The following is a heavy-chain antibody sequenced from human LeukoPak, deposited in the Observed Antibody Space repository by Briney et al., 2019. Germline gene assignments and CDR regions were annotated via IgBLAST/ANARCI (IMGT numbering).Heavy chain of an antibody. CDR2: IKQDGSEK. Sequence: GGSQRLSCAASGFTFSSYRMSWVRQAPGKGLEWVANIKQDGSEKHYVDSVKGRFTISRDNAKNSLYLQMNSLRAEDTAVYYCATERAGERPRPLLSYYYMDVWGKGTTVTISS. CDR1: GFTFSSYR. V-gene: IGHV3-7*01. J-gene: IGHJ6*03. D-gene: IGHD3-16*01. CDR3: ATERAGERPRPLLSYYYMDV.